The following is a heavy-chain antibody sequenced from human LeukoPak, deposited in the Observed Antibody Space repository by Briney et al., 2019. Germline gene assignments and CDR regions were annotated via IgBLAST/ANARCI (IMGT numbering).Heavy chain of an antibody. CDR1: GYSISSGYY. D-gene: IGHD2-2*02. CDR2: IYHSGSP. J-gene: IGHJ6*03. CDR3: AGGCTSCYSWDENYYYYMDV. V-gene: IGHV4-38-2*01. Sequence: NPSETLSLTCAVSGYSISSGYYWGWIRQPPGKGLEWIGSIYHSGSPYSNPSLKSRLTISVDTSKNQFSLKLSSVTAADTAVYYCAGGCTSCYSWDENYYYYMDVWGKGTTVTVSS.